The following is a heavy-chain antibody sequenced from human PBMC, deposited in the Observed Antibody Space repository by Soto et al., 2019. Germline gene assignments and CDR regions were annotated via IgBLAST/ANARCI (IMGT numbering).Heavy chain of an antibody. CDR2: LNPNSGNT. CDR1: GYTCTSYD. CDR3: AGGAVRSTMGRGVIISVYYYYGMDV. V-gene: IGHV1-8*01. D-gene: IGHD3-10*01. J-gene: IGHJ6*02. Sequence: ASVKVSCKASGYTCTSYDITWVRQATGQGLEWMVCLNPNSGNTGYAQKFQGRVTMTRNTSISTAYMELSSLRSEDTAVYYCAGGAVRSTMGRGVIISVYYYYGMDVWGQGTTVTVSS.